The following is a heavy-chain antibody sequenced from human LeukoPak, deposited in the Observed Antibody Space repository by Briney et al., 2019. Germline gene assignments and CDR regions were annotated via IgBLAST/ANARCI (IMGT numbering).Heavy chain of an antibody. CDR1: GFSFSSYA. D-gene: IGHD5-18*01. CDR2: IPNDGSKT. Sequence: GRSLRLSCAASGFSFSSYAMHWVRQAPGKGLEWVAAIPNDGSKTYYADSVKGRFTISRDNSKNTLYLQMNSLRAEDTAVYYCANERGYNYGYSFDYWGQGTLVTVSS. CDR3: ANERGYNYGYSFDY. V-gene: IGHV3-30-3*02. J-gene: IGHJ4*02.